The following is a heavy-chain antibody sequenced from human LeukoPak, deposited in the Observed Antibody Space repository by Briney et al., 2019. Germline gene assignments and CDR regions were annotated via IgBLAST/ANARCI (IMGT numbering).Heavy chain of an antibody. D-gene: IGHD1-26*01. CDR1: GCCIDMTYY. Sequence: SETLSLTCGDCGCCIDMTYYLRLVRQAPWPGLEWIGELAHDGTINYNPSLRSRVAMSLDRANNQFSLSLTSVTAADTAVYYCTREDRPYCPFAYWGQGVLVTVSS. J-gene: IGHJ4*02. CDR3: TREDRPYCPFAY. CDR2: LAHDGTI. V-gene: IGHV4-4*02.